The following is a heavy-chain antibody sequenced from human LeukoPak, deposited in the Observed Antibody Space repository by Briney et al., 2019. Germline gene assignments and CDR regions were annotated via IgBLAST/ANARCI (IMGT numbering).Heavy chain of an antibody. CDR2: IYYSGST. V-gene: IGHV4-31*03. D-gene: IGHD1-26*01. Sequence: SETLSLTCTVSGGSISRGGYYWSWIRQHPGKGLEWIGYIYYSGSTYYNPSLKSRVTISVDTSKNQFSLKLSSVTAADTAVYYCARDTPIVGATWGQGTLVTVSS. CDR3: ARDTPIVGAT. J-gene: IGHJ4*02. CDR1: GGSISRGGYY.